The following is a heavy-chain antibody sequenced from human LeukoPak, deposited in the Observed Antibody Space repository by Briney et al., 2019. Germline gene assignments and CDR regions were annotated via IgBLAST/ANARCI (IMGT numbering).Heavy chain of an antibody. J-gene: IGHJ4*02. CDR1: GFTVSSNY. V-gene: IGHV3-53*04. D-gene: IGHD3-22*01. Sequence: PGGSLRLSCAASGFTVSSNYMSWVRQAPGKGLEWVSVIYSGGSTYYADSVKGRFTISRHNSKSTLYLQMNSLRAEDTAVYYCASEAYDSSGYNFDYWGQGILVTVSS. CDR3: ASEAYDSSGYNFDY. CDR2: IYSGGST.